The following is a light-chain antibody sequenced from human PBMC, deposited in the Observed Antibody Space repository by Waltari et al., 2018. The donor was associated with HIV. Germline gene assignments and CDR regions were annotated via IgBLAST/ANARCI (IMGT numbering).Light chain of an antibody. CDR2: GNS. J-gene: IGLJ1*01. V-gene: IGLV1-40*01. Sequence: QSVLTQPPSVSGAPGQRVTIPCTGSSPHIGAGYHVHWSQQLPGTAPNLLIYGNSNRPSGVPDRFSGSKSGTSASLAITGLQAEDEADYHCQSHDSSLSGYVFGTGTKVTVL. CDR1: SPHIGAGYH. CDR3: QSHDSSLSGYV.